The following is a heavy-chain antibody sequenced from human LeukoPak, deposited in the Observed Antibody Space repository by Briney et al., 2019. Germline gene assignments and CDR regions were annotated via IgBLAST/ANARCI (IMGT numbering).Heavy chain of an antibody. D-gene: IGHD3-22*01. Sequence: GGSLRLSCAASGFTFSSYGMHWVRQAPGKGLEWVSVISGSGGSTYYADSVKGRFTISRDNSKNTLHLQMNGLRAEDTAVYYCAKDGGYYDSSGYYYFDYWGQGTLVTVSS. J-gene: IGHJ4*02. CDR2: ISGSGGST. V-gene: IGHV3-23*01. CDR1: GFTFSSYG. CDR3: AKDGGYYDSSGYYYFDY.